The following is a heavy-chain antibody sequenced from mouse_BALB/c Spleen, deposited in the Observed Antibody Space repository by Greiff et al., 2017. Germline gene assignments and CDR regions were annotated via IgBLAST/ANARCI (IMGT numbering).Heavy chain of an antibody. CDR3: ARSPTFSYYGSSYYAMDY. Sequence: VQLQQSGPELVKPGASVKISCKASGYTFTDYNMHWVKQSHGKSLEWIGYIYPYNGGTGYNQKFKSKATLTVDNSSSTAYMELRSLTSEDSAVYYCARSPTFSYYGSSYYAMDYWGQGTSVTVSS. V-gene: IGHV1S29*02. CDR1: GYTFTDYN. J-gene: IGHJ4*01. D-gene: IGHD1-1*01. CDR2: IYPYNGGT.